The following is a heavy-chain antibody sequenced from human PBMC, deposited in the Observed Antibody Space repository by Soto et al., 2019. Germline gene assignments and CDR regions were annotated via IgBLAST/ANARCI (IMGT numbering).Heavy chain of an antibody. CDR1: GFTFSSYS. J-gene: IGHJ6*03. CDR3: ARSGGQWLVQDYYYYMDV. D-gene: IGHD6-19*01. Sequence: GGSLRLSCPASGFTFSSYSMNWVRQAPGKGLEWVSSISSSSSYIYYADSVKGRFTISRDNAKNSLYLQMNSLRAEDTAVYYCARSGGQWLVQDYYYYMDVWGKGTTVTVSS. CDR2: ISSSSSYI. V-gene: IGHV3-21*01.